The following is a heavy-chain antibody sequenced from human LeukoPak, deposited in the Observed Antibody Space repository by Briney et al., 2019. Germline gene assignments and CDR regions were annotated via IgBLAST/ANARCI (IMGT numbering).Heavy chain of an antibody. J-gene: IGHJ6*03. CDR3: ARHGAGWWLVRNYYYYYMDV. Sequence: SETLSLTCTVSGGSISSSSYYWGWIRQPPGKGLEWIGSIYYSGSTYYNPSLKSRVTISVDTSKNQFSLKLSSVTTADTAVYYCARHGAGWWLVRNYYYYYMDVWGKGTTVTISS. CDR2: IYYSGST. V-gene: IGHV4-39*01. CDR1: GGSISSSSYY. D-gene: IGHD6-19*01.